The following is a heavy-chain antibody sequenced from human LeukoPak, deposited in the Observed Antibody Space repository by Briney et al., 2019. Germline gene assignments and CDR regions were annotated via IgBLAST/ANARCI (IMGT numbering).Heavy chain of an antibody. CDR3: ARQKRLAVTETFDY. V-gene: IGHV5-51*01. CDR2: FYPADSNT. D-gene: IGHD6-19*01. Sequence: GESLKISCKGSGYSFTSYWIGWVRQMPGKGLEWMGIFYPADSNTRYSPSFEGQVTISADKSISTAFLQWSSLEASDTAIYYCARQKRLAVTETFDYWGQGTLVTVSS. J-gene: IGHJ4*02. CDR1: GYSFTSYW.